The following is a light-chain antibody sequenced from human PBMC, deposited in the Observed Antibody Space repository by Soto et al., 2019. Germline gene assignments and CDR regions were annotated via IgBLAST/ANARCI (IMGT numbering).Light chain of an antibody. CDR2: TGS. CDR1: QAIDSW. CDR3: QQTLSFPPT. Sequence: DIQMTQSPSSVSASVGDRVTITCRASQAIDSWLAWYQQKPGEAPKLLIFTGSLLHSGVPPRFSGSGSGTDFTLTISSLQPEDFATYYCQQTLSFPPTFXQGTRWIS. J-gene: IGKJ1*01. V-gene: IGKV1-12*01.